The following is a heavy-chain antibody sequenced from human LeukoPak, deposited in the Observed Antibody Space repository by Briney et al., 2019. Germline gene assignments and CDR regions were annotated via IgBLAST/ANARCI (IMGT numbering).Heavy chain of an antibody. D-gene: IGHD3-9*01. J-gene: IGHJ4*02. Sequence: GGSLRLSCAASGFTFSSYAMIWFRQAPGKGLEWVSALSGSGGSTYYADSVKGRFTISRDNSKNTLYLQMNSLRAEDTAVYYCAKERFIFVAARTDYWGQGTLVTVSS. CDR1: GFTFSSYA. CDR3: AKERFIFVAARTDY. V-gene: IGHV3-23*01. CDR2: LSGSGGST.